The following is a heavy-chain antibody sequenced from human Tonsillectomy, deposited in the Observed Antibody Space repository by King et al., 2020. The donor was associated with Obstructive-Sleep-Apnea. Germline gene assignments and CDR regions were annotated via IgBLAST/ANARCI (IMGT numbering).Heavy chain of an antibody. J-gene: IGHJ4*02. CDR3: ARDPGHYCDY. Sequence: VQLQESGPGLVKPSQTLSLTCTVSGGSIRSRGYSWTWIRQPPGKGLEWIGNLHYTGTTSYHPSLKSRVTISMDTSKNQFSLQLRPVTAADTAVYYCARDPGHYCDYWGQGTLVTVSS. CDR2: LHYTGTT. D-gene: IGHD3-10*01. CDR1: GGSIRSRGYS. V-gene: IGHV4-30-4*07.